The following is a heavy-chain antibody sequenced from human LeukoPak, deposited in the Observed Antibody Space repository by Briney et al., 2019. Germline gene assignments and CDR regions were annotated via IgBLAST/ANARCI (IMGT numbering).Heavy chain of an antibody. D-gene: IGHD3-10*01. Sequence: GRSLRLSCAASGFTFDDYAMHWVRQAPGKGLEWVSGISWNRGSIGYADSVKGRFTISRDNAKNSLYLQMNSLRAEDTALYYCAKDTSLLWFGELGHWGQGTLVTVSS. V-gene: IGHV3-9*01. CDR1: GFTFDDYA. CDR2: ISWNRGSI. J-gene: IGHJ4*02. CDR3: AKDTSLLWFGELGH.